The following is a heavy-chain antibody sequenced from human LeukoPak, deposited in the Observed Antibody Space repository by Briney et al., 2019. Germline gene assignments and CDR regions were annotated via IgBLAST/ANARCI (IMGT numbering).Heavy chain of an antibody. CDR1: GGSISSTGHY. V-gene: IGHV4-39*07. CDR2: INDGGST. D-gene: IGHD2-2*01. CDR3: ARGYCSSTGCKQNTYLDY. J-gene: IGHJ4*02. Sequence: KPSETLSLTCSVSGGSISSTGHYWTWIRQPPGKGLEWIGEINDGGSTNYNPSLKSRVTMSVDTSKNQFSLKLSSVTAADTAVYYCARGYCSSTGCKQNTYLDYWGQGTLVTVSS.